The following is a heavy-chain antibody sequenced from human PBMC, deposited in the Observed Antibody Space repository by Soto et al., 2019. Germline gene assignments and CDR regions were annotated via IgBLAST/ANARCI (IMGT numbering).Heavy chain of an antibody. Sequence: EVQLVESGGGLVQPGGSLRLSCAASGFTFSSYWMHWVRQAPGKGLEWVSRINSDGSSTFYADSVKGRFTISRDNAKNTLYLQMNSLRAEDTAVYYCASSLLTPFDYWGQGTLVTVSS. D-gene: IGHD7-27*01. CDR2: INSDGSST. CDR3: ASSLLTPFDY. V-gene: IGHV3-74*01. CDR1: GFTFSSYW. J-gene: IGHJ4*02.